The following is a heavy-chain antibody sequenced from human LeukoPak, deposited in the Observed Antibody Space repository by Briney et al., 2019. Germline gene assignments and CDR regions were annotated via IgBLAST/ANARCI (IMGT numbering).Heavy chain of an antibody. D-gene: IGHD3-22*01. CDR2: ISYHGNNK. CDR1: GFTVSSYY. CDR3: ARCPESSGYYYELDS. J-gene: IGHJ4*02. Sequence: PGGSLRLSCAASGFTVSSYYMHWVRQAPGKGLEWVAVISYHGNNKYYADSVKGRFTISRDNSKNTLYLQMNSLRAEDTAVYYCARCPESSGYYYELDSWGQGTLVTVSS. V-gene: IGHV3-30*03.